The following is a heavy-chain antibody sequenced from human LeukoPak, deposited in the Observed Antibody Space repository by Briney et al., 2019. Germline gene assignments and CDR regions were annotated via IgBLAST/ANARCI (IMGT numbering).Heavy chain of an antibody. Sequence: PSETLSLTCTVSGGSVSSGTYYWAWIRQPPGEGLEWIGNVYYTGSTYYNPSLKSRVTISVDTSKNQLSLKLSSVTAADTAVYYCARGVIGGVAARTEFDYWGQGALVIVSS. CDR1: GGSVSSGTYY. J-gene: IGHJ4*02. CDR3: ARGVIGGVAARTEFDY. D-gene: IGHD2-8*02. CDR2: VYYTGST. V-gene: IGHV4-39*07.